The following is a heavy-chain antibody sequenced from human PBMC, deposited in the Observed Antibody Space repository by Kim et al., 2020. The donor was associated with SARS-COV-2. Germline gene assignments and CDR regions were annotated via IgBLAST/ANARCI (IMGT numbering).Heavy chain of an antibody. CDR1: GGSISSYY. CDR2: IYYSEST. CDR3: ARRALGYCSSTSCYAGFDY. J-gene: IGHJ4*02. Sequence: SETLSLTCTVSGGSISSYYWSWIRQPPGKGLEWIGYIYYSESTNYNPSLKSRVTISVDTSKNQFSLKLSSVTAADTAVYYCARRALGYCSSTSCYAGFDYWGQGTLVTVSS. D-gene: IGHD2-2*03. V-gene: IGHV4-59*08.